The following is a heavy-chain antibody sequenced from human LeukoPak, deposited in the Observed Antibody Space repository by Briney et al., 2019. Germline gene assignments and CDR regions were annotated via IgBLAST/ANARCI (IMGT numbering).Heavy chain of an antibody. V-gene: IGHV3-66*01. J-gene: IGHJ6*02. CDR3: ARVYSSSWFSVLADYYYGMDV. CDR2: IYSGGST. CDR1: GFNGSSKY. D-gene: IGHD6-13*01. Sequence: GSLRPSCAASGFNGSSKYMSWVRQASGKGLEWVSVIYSGGSTYYADSAKGRFTISRDNSKNTLYLQMNSLRAEDTAVYYCARVYSSSWFSVLADYYYGMDVWGQGTTVTVSS.